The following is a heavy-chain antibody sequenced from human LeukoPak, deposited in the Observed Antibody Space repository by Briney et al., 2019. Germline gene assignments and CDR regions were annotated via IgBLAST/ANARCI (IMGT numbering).Heavy chain of an antibody. V-gene: IGHV4-38-2*02. CDR3: VTPRSWELSDMAV. Sequence: SETLSLTCTVSGYSLTTNYYWAWIRQSPGTGLEWIGSVYHNGETYYNPSLKSRVIISVDTSKNEFSLRLTSVTAADTAVYYCVTPRSWELSDMAVWGKGTTVIVSS. J-gene: IGHJ6*03. CDR1: GYSLTTNYY. CDR2: VYHNGET. D-gene: IGHD1-26*01.